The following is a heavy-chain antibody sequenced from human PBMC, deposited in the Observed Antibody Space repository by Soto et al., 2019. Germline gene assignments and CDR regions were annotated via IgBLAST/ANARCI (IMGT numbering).Heavy chain of an antibody. D-gene: IGHD3-9*01. CDR3: ASRYDSTGNWFDP. J-gene: IGHJ5*02. CDR2: IIPIFGTA. V-gene: IGHV1-69*13. Sequence: SVKVSCKASGGTFSSYAISWVRQAPGQGLEWMGGIIPIFGTANYAQKFQGRVTITADESTSTAYMELSSLRSEDTAVYYCASRYDSTGNWFDPWGQGTLVTVSS. CDR1: GGTFSSYA.